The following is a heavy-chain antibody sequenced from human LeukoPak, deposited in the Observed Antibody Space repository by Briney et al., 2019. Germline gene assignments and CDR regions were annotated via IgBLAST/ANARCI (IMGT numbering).Heavy chain of an antibody. CDR2: INHSGST. D-gene: IGHD2-15*01. J-gene: IGHJ1*01. V-gene: IGHV4-34*01. Sequence: LRLSCASSGFSFRNYGMHWVRQAPGKGLEWIGEINHSGSTNYNPSLKSRVTISVDTSKNQFSLKLSSVTAADTAVYYCARQPCSGGSCYSGSAEYFQHWGQGTLVTVSS. CDR3: ARQPCSGGSCYSGSAEYFQH. CDR1: GFSFRNYG.